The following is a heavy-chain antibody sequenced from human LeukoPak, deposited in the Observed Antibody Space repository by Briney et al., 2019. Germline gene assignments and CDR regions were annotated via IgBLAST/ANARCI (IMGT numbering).Heavy chain of an antibody. CDR2: ISSSSSYI. CDR1: GCTFSSYS. D-gene: IGHD1-26*01. Sequence: GGSLRLSCAASGCTFSSYSMNWVRQAPGKGLEWVSSISSSSSYIYYADSVKGRFTISRDNAKNSLYLQMNSLRAEDTAVYYCARDGIVGATDYWGQGTLVTVSS. CDR3: ARDGIVGATDY. J-gene: IGHJ4*02. V-gene: IGHV3-21*01.